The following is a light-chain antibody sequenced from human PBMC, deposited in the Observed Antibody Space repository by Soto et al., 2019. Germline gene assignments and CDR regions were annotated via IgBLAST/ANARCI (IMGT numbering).Light chain of an antibody. CDR3: QQSFTAPQT. J-gene: IGKJ1*01. CDR1: QSISSY. V-gene: IGKV1-39*01. Sequence: DIQMTQSPSSLSVSVGDRVIITCRASQSISSYLNWYQLKPGKAPNLLIYAASSLQSGVPSRFSGSGSGTDFTLTVSGLQLEDFATYYCQQSFTAPQTFGQGTTVQI. CDR2: AAS.